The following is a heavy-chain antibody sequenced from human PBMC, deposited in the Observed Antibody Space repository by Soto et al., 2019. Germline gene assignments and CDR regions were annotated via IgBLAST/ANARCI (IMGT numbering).Heavy chain of an antibody. D-gene: IGHD3-22*01. CDR1: GYNFSRYG. CDR3: ARVTGFYDSSGYTTGPPDFDY. V-gene: IGHV1-18*01. J-gene: IGHJ4*02. CDR2: ISAYNGNT. Sequence: ASVEVSCKASGYNFSRYGIRWVRQGPGQWREGMGWISAYNGNTNYAQKLQGRVTMTTDTSTSTAYMELRSLRSDDTAVYYCARVTGFYDSSGYTTGPPDFDYWGQGTLVTVSS.